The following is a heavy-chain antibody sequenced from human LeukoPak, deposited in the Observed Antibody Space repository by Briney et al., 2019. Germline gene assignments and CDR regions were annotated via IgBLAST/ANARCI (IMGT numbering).Heavy chain of an antibody. Sequence: GGSLRLSCAASGFTFSSYWMSWVRQAPGKGLEWVANIKQDGSEKYYVDSVKGRFTISRDDSKKSLYLQMNSLKTEDTAIYYCALTVWELKFGYWGQGTLVTVSS. J-gene: IGHJ4*02. CDR2: IKQDGSEK. V-gene: IGHV3-7*03. D-gene: IGHD1-26*01. CDR3: ALTVWELKFGY. CDR1: GFTFSSYW.